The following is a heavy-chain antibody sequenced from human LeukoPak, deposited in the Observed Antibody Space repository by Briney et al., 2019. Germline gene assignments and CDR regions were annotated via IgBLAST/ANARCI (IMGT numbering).Heavy chain of an antibody. D-gene: IGHD2-15*01. J-gene: IGHJ4*02. CDR2: IYYSGST. CDR3: ARLWSSGGSPPQNFDY. Sequence: PSETLSLTCTVSGGSISSSSYYWGWIRQPPGKGLEWIGSIYYSGSTYYNPSLKSRVTISVDTSKNQFSLKLSSVTAADTAVYYCARLWSSGGSPPQNFDYWGQGTLVTVSS. CDR1: GGSISSSSYY. V-gene: IGHV4-39*07.